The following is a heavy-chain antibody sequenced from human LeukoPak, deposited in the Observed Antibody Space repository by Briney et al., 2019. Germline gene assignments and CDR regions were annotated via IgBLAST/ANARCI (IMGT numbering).Heavy chain of an antibody. V-gene: IGHV3-30*02. CDR1: GFTFTTYG. CDR3: AKDWSGNYNWSDP. J-gene: IGHJ5*02. Sequence: GGSLRLSCAASGFTFTTYGMHWVRQAPGKGLEGVACIYPDGNNKDYADSVKGRFIISRDNSKNILFLQMDSLRAADTAVYYCAKDWSGNYNWSDPWGQGTLVTVSS. CDR2: IYPDGNNK. D-gene: IGHD3-3*01.